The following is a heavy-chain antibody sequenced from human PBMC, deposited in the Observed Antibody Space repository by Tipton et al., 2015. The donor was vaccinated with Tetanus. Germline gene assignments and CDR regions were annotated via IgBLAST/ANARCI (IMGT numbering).Heavy chain of an antibody. Sequence: QLVQSGAEVKKPGESLKISCKGSGYRFTDYWIGWVRQMSGEDLEWMGIIHPADSDTRYSPSFQGQVTISVDKSVNTAYLQWGSLKASDTAMYYCARHSPSLVPDNNWGQGTLVTVAS. J-gene: IGHJ4*02. V-gene: IGHV5-51*01. CDR1: GYRFTDYW. CDR2: IHPADSDT. D-gene: IGHD1-14*01. CDR3: ARHSPSLVPDNN.